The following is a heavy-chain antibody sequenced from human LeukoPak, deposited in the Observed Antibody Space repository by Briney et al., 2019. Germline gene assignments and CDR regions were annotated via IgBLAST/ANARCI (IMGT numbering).Heavy chain of an antibody. V-gene: IGHV1-18*01. Sequence: ASVKVSCKASGYTFTSYGISWVRQAPGQGLEWMGWISGYNGNTNYAQKFQGRVTMTRDTSISTAYMELSRLRSDDTAVYYCARDWEGLGEYWYFDLWGRGTLVTVSS. D-gene: IGHD1-26*01. CDR2: ISGYNGNT. CDR3: ARDWEGLGEYWYFDL. J-gene: IGHJ2*01. CDR1: GYTFTSYG.